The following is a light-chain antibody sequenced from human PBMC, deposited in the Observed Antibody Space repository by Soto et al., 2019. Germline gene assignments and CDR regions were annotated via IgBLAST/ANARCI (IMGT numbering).Light chain of an antibody. CDR1: QSINSW. Sequence: DIQMTQSPSTLSASVGDRVTITCRASQSINSWLAWYQQRPAKAPSLLITDASKLESGVPPRFSGSRSETEFTLTISNLQPDDFATYYCQQYNSFPWTFGLGTKVEIK. V-gene: IGKV1-5*01. CDR2: DAS. J-gene: IGKJ1*01. CDR3: QQYNSFPWT.